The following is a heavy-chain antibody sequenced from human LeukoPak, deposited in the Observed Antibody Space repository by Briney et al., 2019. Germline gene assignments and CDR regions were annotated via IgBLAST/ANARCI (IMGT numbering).Heavy chain of an antibody. CDR2: ISSSSSTI. V-gene: IGHV3-48*01. J-gene: IGHJ4*02. CDR1: GFTFSSYS. CDR3: VRWVQGSPGL. Sequence: GGSLRLSCAASGFTFSSYSMNWVRQAPGKGLEWVSYISSSSSTIYYADSVKGRFTISRDNAKNSLYLQMNSLKTEDTAVYYCVRWVQGSPGLWGQGTLVTVSS.